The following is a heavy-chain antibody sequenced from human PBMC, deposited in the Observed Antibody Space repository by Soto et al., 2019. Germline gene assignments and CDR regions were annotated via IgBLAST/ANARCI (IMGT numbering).Heavy chain of an antibody. Sequence: SLTCTVSGGSISSGDYYWSWIRQPPGKGLEWIGYIYYSGSTYYNPSLKSRVTISVDTSKNQFSLKLSSVTAADTAVYYCASAAGGNSGPYYYYGMDVWGQGTTVTVSS. CDR3: ASAAGGNSGPYYYYGMDV. J-gene: IGHJ6*02. CDR1: GGSISSGDYY. CDR2: IYYSGST. D-gene: IGHD2-21*02. V-gene: IGHV4-30-4*01.